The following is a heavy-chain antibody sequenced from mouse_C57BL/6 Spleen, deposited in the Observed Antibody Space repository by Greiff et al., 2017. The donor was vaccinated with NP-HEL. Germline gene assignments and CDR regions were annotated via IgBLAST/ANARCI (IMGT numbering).Heavy chain of an antibody. CDR1: GYAFTNYL. Sequence: VQLQQSGAELVRPGTSVKVSCKASGYAFTNYLIEWVKQRPGQGLEWIGVINPGSGGTNDNEKFKGKATLTVDKSSSTAYMQLSSLTSEDSAVYFCARSGYYGSGGGVAYWGQGTLVTVSA. CDR2: INPGSGGT. J-gene: IGHJ3*01. D-gene: IGHD1-1*01. CDR3: ARSGYYGSGGGVAY. V-gene: IGHV1-54*01.